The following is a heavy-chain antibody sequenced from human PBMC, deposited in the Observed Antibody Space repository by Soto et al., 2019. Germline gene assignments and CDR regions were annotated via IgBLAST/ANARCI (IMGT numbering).Heavy chain of an antibody. J-gene: IGHJ4*02. CDR3: ARGRDGYNFVGDFDY. Sequence: KTSETLSLTCTVSGGSISSYYWSWIRQPPGKGLEWIGYIYYSGSTNYNPSLKSRVTISVDTSKNQFSLKLSSVTAADTAVYYCARGRDGYNFVGDFDYWGQGTLVTVSS. CDR2: IYYSGST. D-gene: IGHD5-12*01. V-gene: IGHV4-59*01. CDR1: GGSISSYY.